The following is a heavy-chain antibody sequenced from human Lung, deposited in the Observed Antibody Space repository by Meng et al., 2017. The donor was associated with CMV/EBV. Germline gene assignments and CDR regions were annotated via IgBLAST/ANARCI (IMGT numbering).Heavy chain of an antibody. J-gene: IGHJ4*02. Sequence: LTGDVYGGSFNGYYWSWIRQPPGKGLEWIGEIDHSGSNNYNPSLKSRVTISVDTSKNQFSLKLSSVTAADTAVYYCARGRIAARTFDYWGQGTLVTVSS. CDR3: ARGRIAARTFDY. D-gene: IGHD6-6*01. CDR1: GGSFNGYY. CDR2: IDHSGSN. V-gene: IGHV4-34*01.